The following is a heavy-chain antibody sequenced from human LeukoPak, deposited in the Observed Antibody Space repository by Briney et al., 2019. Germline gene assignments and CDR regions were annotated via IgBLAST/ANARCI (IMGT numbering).Heavy chain of an antibody. J-gene: IGHJ4*02. Sequence: SETLSLTCGVSGYSISSGYYWGWLRQPPGKGLEWIGSIYHSGSTDYNPSLKSRLTISVDTSKNQFSLRLTSVTAADTAVYYCARAFVSLYSSGPPLEFWGQGILITVS. CDR3: ARAFVSLYSSGPPLEF. V-gene: IGHV4-38-2*01. CDR1: GYSISSGYY. D-gene: IGHD3-22*01. CDR2: IYHSGST.